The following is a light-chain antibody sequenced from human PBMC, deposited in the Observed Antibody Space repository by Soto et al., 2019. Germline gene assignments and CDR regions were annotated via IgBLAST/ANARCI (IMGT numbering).Light chain of an antibody. V-gene: IGLV2-11*01. CDR2: DVS. Sequence: QSVLTQPRSVSGSPGQSVTISCTGTSSDVGNYNYVSWYRHHPGKAPKVLIYDVSKRPSGVTDRFSGSKSGNTASLTVSGLKAEDEADDYCSSYVGTYGLLFGGGTKLTVL. J-gene: IGLJ2*01. CDR1: SSDVGNYNY. CDR3: SSYVGTYGLL.